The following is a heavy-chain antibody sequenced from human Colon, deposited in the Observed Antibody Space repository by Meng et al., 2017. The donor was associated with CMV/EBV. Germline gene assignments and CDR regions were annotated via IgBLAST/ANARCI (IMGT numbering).Heavy chain of an antibody. D-gene: IGHD3-16*01. CDR3: VRGRYYGVAFGGVSFFDY. V-gene: IGHV3-30*03. J-gene: IGHJ4*02. CDR1: GFIFSDYG. CDR2: ISNDATIK. Sequence: GESLKISCAASGFIFSDYGFHWVRQAPGKGLEWVALISNDATIKYFADSVKGRFTISRDNSNNTMYLHMNSLRAGDTAVYYCVRGRYYGVAFGGVSFFDYWGQGTLVTVS.